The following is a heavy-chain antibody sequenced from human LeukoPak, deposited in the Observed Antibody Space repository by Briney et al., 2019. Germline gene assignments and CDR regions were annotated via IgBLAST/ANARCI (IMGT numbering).Heavy chain of an antibody. J-gene: IGHJ5*02. V-gene: IGHV1-18*01. D-gene: IGHD3-22*01. Sequence: ASVTVSCKASGYTFTSYAMHWVRQAPGQRLEWMGWIHTYNGHTNYAQKLQGRVTMTTDTSTSTAYMELRSLRSDDTAVYYCARDQYYDSKGWFDPWGQGTLVTVSS. CDR3: ARDQYYDSKGWFDP. CDR1: GYTFTSYA. CDR2: IHTYNGHT.